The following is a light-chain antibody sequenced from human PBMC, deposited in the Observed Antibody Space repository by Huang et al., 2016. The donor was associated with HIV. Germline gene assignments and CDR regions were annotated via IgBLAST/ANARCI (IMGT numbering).Light chain of an antibody. CDR1: QAIRND. V-gene: IGKV1-6*01. CDR2: AAA. CDR3: LQDYNYPRT. Sequence: AIQMTQSPSSLSASVGDSVTITFRASQAIRNDLGWYQQRPGKAPKLRIYAAAELHRGVTLRFSGSGSGTDVTLTISSLQPEDFATYYCLQDYNYPRTFGQGTKVKI. J-gene: IGKJ1*01.